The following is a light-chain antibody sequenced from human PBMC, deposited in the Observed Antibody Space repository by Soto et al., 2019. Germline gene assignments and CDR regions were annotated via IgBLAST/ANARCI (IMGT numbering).Light chain of an antibody. CDR3: SSFTSSSTLDVL. CDR2: DVS. J-gene: IGLJ2*01. CDR1: SSDVGGYNY. Sequence: QSALTQPASVSGSPEQSITISCTGTSSDVGGYNYVFWYQQHPGKAPKLMIYDVSNRPSGVSNRFSGSKSGNTASLTISGLQAEDEADYYCSSFTSSSTLDVLFGGGTKLTVL. V-gene: IGLV2-14*01.